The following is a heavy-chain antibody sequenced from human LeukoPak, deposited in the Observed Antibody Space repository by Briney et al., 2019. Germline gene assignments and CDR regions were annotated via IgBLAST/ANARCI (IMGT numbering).Heavy chain of an antibody. Sequence: SVKVSCKASGGTFSSYAISWVRQAPGQGLEWMGGIIPIFGTANYAQKFQGRVTITADESTSTAYMELSSLRSEDTAVYSCARDLGSSGWYQRGLDYWGQGTLVTVSS. V-gene: IGHV1-69*13. J-gene: IGHJ4*02. CDR1: GGTFSSYA. CDR3: ARDLGSSGWYQRGLDY. CDR2: IIPIFGTA. D-gene: IGHD6-19*01.